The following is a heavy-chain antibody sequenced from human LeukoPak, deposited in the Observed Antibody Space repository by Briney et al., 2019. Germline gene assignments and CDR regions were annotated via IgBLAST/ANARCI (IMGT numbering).Heavy chain of an antibody. CDR3: ARESDYYDSTGQGDGFDI. D-gene: IGHD3-22*01. CDR1: GGSLSSSSYY. CDR2: IYYSGST. V-gene: IGHV4-39*07. J-gene: IGHJ3*02. Sequence: SETLSLTCTVSGGSLSSSSYYWGWIRQPPGKGLEWIGSIYYSGSTYYNPSLKSRVTISVDTSKNQFSLKLSSVTAADTAVYYCARESDYYDSTGQGDGFDIWGQGTMVTVSS.